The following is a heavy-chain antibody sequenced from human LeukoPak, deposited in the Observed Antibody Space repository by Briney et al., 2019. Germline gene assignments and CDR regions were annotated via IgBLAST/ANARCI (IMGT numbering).Heavy chain of an antibody. D-gene: IGHD3-10*01. J-gene: IGHJ4*02. CDR3: ARDRSYYDSGRYSPAYYFHY. Sequence: SETLSLTCTVSGGSISNSYWNWIRQFPGKGLEWIGYIYYSGSTNYNPSPKSRVIISLDTSKNQFSLKLSSVTAADTAVYYCARDRSYYDSGRYSPAYYFHYWGQGTLVTVSS. CDR1: GGSISNSY. CDR2: IYYSGST. V-gene: IGHV4-59*01.